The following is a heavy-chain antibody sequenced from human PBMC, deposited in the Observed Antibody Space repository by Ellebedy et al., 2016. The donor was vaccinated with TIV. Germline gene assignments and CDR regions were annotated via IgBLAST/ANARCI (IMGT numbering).Heavy chain of an antibody. CDR3: AKGHTASFFYLFDS. Sequence: GESLKIPCEASGFTAFNFAMSWVRQAPGKGLEWVSAVGGGDDRTFYADAVKGRFTISRDNSKNTVTLQMQSLRAEDTALYYCAKGHTASFFYLFDSWGQGTPVTVSS. V-gene: IGHV3-23*01. D-gene: IGHD2-2*01. CDR2: VGGGDDRT. CDR1: GFTAFNFA. J-gene: IGHJ5*01.